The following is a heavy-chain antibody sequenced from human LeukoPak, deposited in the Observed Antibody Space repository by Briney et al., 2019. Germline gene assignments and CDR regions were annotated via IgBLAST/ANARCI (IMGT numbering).Heavy chain of an antibody. V-gene: IGHV1-69*13. CDR3: ARAYTYYYDSSGYYSFDY. CDR2: IIPIFGTA. Sequence: ASVKVSCKASGGTFSSYAISWVRQAPGLGLEWMGGIIPIFGTANYAQEFQGRVTITADESTSTAYMELRSLRSDDTAVYYCARAYTYYYDSSGYYSFDYWGQGTLVTVSS. CDR1: GGTFSSYA. J-gene: IGHJ4*02. D-gene: IGHD3-22*01.